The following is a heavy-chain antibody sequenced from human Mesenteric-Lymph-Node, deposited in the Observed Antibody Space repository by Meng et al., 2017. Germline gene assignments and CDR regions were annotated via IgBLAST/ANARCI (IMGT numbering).Heavy chain of an antibody. CDR3: AREIDGYTDAFDI. CDR2: ISYDGSNK. V-gene: IGHV3-30*04. Sequence: GESLKISCAASGFTFSSYAMHWVRQAPGKGLEWVAVISYDGSNKYYADSVKGRFTISRGNSKNTLYLQMNSLRAEDTAVYYCAREIDGYTDAFDIWGQGTLVTVSS. J-gene: IGHJ3*02. D-gene: IGHD5-24*01. CDR1: GFTFSSYA.